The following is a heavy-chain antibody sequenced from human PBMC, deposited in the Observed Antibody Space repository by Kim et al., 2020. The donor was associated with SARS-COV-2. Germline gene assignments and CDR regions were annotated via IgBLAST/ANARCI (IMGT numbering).Heavy chain of an antibody. CDR1: VFSFSTNW. J-gene: IGHJ4*02. D-gene: IGHD6-13*01. V-gene: IGHV3-7*01. Sequence: GGSLRLSCTASVFSFSTNWMSWVRQAPGKGLEWVANINQDGSQRNHVDSVKGRFTISRDNAKNSLYLQMNSLRAEDTAVYYCARDPGYTSSWPLFDSWGQGTRVTVSS. CDR2: INQDGSQR. CDR3: ARDPGYTSSWPLFDS.